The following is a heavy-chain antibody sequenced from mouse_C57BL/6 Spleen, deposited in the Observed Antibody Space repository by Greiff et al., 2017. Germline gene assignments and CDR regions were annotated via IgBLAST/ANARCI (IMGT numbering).Heavy chain of an antibody. Sequence: FQLQQSGPELVKPGASVKISCKASGYAFSSSWMNWVKQRPGQGLEWIGRIYPGDGDTNYNGKFKGKATLTADKSSSTAYMQLSSLTSEDSAVYVCARAAGLLHYAMDYWGQGTSVTVSS. CDR2: IYPGDGDT. V-gene: IGHV1-82*01. J-gene: IGHJ4*01. CDR3: ARAAGLLHYAMDY. D-gene: IGHD2-3*01. CDR1: GYAFSSSW.